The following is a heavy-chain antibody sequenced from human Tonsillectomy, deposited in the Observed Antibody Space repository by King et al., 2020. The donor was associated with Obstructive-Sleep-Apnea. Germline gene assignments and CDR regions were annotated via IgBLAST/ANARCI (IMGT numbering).Heavy chain of an antibody. J-gene: IGHJ6*02. Sequence: VQLVESGGGLVQPGGSLRLSCAASGFTFSSYAMSWVRQAPGKGLEWVSAISGSGGSTYYADSVKGRFTISRDNSKNTLYLQMNSLRAEDTAVYYCATDGWDCSSTSCYSGPYYYYYYGMDVWGQGTTVTVSS. V-gene: IGHV3-23*04. D-gene: IGHD2-2*01. CDR2: ISGSGGST. CDR1: GFTFSSYA. CDR3: ATDGWDCSSTSCYSGPYYYYYYGMDV.